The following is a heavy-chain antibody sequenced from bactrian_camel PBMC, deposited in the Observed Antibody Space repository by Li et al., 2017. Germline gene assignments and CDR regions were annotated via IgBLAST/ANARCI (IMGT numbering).Heavy chain of an antibody. J-gene: IGHJ6*01. CDR2: INSGGSTT. CDR3: VRNYFTKQGAFGY. D-gene: IGHD2*01. Sequence: VQLVESGGALVQPGGSLRLSCVVSGFTFSNLPMSWVRQAPGKGLEWVSSINSGGSTTHYADSVKGRFTISRDNAKNTVFLQMNSLKPEDTAVYYCVRNYFTKQGAFGYWG. CDR1: GFTFSNLP. V-gene: IGHV3S35*01.